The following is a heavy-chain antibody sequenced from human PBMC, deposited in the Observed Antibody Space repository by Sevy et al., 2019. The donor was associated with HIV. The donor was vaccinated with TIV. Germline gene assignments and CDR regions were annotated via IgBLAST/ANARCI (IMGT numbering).Heavy chain of an antibody. CDR2: ISTLNVNT. D-gene: IGHD2-2*01. J-gene: IGHJ4*02. CDR3: ARDDCSSLSCHGSLLY. CDR1: GYTFTSYG. Sequence: ASVKVSCKASGYTFTSYGISWVRQAPGQGLEWLGWISTLNVNTNNAQKFQGRVTMTTDTSTATASMELRSLRSDDTAVYYCARDDCSSLSCHGSLLYWGQGTLVTVSS. V-gene: IGHV1-18*01.